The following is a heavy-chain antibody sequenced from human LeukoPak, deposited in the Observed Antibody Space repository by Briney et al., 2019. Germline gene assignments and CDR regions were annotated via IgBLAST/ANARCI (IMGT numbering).Heavy chain of an antibody. J-gene: IGHJ6*03. V-gene: IGHV3-7*01. CDR2: IKQDGSEK. D-gene: IGHD2-15*01. Sequence: GGSLRLSCAASGFTFSSYSMNWVRQAPGKGLEWVANIKQDGSEKYYVDSVKGRFTISRDNAKNSLYLQMNSLRAEDTAVYYCARDNGYCSGGSCYHYYVDVWAKGTTVTITS. CDR3: ARDNGYCSGGSCYHYYVDV. CDR1: GFTFSSYS.